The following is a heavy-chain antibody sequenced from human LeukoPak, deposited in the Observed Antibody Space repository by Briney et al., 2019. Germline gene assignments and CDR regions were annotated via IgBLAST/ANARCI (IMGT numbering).Heavy chain of an antibody. CDR3: ARDYCGSTSCYEEDYYYHYMDV. V-gene: IGHV3-48*01. D-gene: IGHD2-2*01. CDR1: GFTFNAYS. Sequence: PGGSLRISCATSGFTFNAYSMKWVRQAPGKRLYCLSYIISTSSAIYYADTVKGRFTISRDNAKNSLSLQMDSLRAEDTAVYYCARDYCGSTSCYEEDYYYHYMDVWGKGTTVTVSS. J-gene: IGHJ6*03. CDR2: IISTSSAI.